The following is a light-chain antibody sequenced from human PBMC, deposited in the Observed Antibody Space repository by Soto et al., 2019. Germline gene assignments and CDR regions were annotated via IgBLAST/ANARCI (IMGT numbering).Light chain of an antibody. CDR1: DSDVGGYNY. CDR2: EVI. Sequence: QSALTQPASVSGSPGQSITISCTGTDSDVGGYNYVPWYQQHPGKAPKLMIYEVINRPSGVSNRFSGSKSANPASLTISGLQAEDEADYYCSSYTSSSTLVFGGGTQLTVL. CDR3: SSYTSSSTLV. V-gene: IGLV2-14*03. J-gene: IGLJ3*02.